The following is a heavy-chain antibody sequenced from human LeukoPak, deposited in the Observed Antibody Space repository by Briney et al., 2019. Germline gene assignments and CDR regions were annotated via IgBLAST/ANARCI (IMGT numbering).Heavy chain of an antibody. V-gene: IGHV4-38-2*01. D-gene: IGHD3-10*01. J-gene: IGHJ4*02. CDR3: ARGGSGSYYLKY. CDR1: GYSISSGYY. CDR2: IYHSGST. Sequence: SETLSLTCAVSGYSISSGYYWGWIRQPPGKGLEGIGSIYHSGSTYYNPSLKSRVTISVDTSKNQFSLKLSSVTAADTAVYYCARGGSGSYYLKYWGQGTLVTVSS.